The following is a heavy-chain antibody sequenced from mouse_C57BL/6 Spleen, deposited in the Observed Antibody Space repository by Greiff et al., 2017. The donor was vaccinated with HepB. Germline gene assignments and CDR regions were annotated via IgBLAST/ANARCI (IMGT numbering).Heavy chain of an antibody. CDR1: GYTFTSYW. Sequence: VQLQQPGAELVMPGASVKLSCKASGYTFTSYWMHWVKQRPGQGLEWIGEIDPSDSYTNYNQKFKGKSTLPVDKSSSTAYMQLSSLTSEDSAVYYCARWPLKSRAMDYWGQGTSVTVSS. CDR2: IDPSDSYT. CDR3: ARWPLKSRAMDY. V-gene: IGHV1-69*01. J-gene: IGHJ4*01.